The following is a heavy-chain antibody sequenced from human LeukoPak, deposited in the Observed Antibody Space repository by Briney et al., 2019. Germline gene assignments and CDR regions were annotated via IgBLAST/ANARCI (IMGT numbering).Heavy chain of an antibody. CDR3: GTLRWHIIELHYYYAMDV. V-gene: IGHV1-24*01. D-gene: IGHD2-21*01. J-gene: IGHJ6*02. CDR1: GYTLTKLY. Sequence: ASVTVSCKVSGYTLTKLYIHWVRQAPGKGLEWVGGFDPEDGETIYAQQFQGRVTMTEDTSSDTAYMELKNLRSEDTAVYYCGTLRWHIIELHYYYAMDVWGQGTTVTVSS. CDR2: FDPEDGET.